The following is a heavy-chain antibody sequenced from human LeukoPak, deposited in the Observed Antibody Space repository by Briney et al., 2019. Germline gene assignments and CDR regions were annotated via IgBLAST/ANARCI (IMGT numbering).Heavy chain of an antibody. CDR1: GFSFSSFS. D-gene: IGHD7-27*01. Sequence: GGSLRLSCAASGFSFSSFSMNWVRQAPGKGLEWVANIKQDGSEKYYVDSVKGRFTISRDNAKNSLYLQMNSLRAEDTAVYYCARDSLNWGNPWGQGTLVTVSS. CDR2: IKQDGSEK. CDR3: ARDSLNWGNP. J-gene: IGHJ5*02. V-gene: IGHV3-7*01.